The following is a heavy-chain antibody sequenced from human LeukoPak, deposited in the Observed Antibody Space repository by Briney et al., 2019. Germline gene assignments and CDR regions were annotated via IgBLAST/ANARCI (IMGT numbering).Heavy chain of an antibody. CDR2: ISDSGGST. CDR1: GLTFSSYN. Sequence: GGSLRLSCAASGLTFSSYNMGWVRQAPGKGLEWVSAISDSGGSTYYADSVKGRFTISRDNSKNTMYLEMNSLGAEDTAVYYCAKGAAVGVKLTDHWGQGTLVTVSS. J-gene: IGHJ4*02. V-gene: IGHV3-23*01. D-gene: IGHD1-26*01. CDR3: AKGAAVGVKLTDH.